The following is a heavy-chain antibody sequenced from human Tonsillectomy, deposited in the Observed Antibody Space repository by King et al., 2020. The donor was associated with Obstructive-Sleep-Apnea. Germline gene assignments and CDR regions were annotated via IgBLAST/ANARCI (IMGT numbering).Heavy chain of an antibody. V-gene: IGHV3-9*01. J-gene: IGHJ3*02. D-gene: IGHD6-13*01. Sequence: QLVQSGGGLVQPGRSLRLSCAASGVTFEYYALLWFWQDPGKGLEWGSCVSWNRWNIGDADSVKGRFTISRDNAKNSLYLQMNSLRAEDTALYYCAKAGSWYCDAFDIWGQGTMVTVSS. CDR2: VSWNRWNI. CDR1: GVTFEYYA. CDR3: AKAGSWYCDAFDI.